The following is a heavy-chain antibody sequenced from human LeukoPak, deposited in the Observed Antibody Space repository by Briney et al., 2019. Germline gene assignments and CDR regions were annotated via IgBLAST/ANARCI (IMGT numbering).Heavy chain of an antibody. D-gene: IGHD1-20*01. CDR1: GYTLTEFS. Sequence: GASVKVSCKVSGYTLTEFSMHWVRQVPGKGLEWMGGFDPEDGETIYAQKFQGRVTMTRDTSTSTVYMELSSLRSEDTAVYYCAREYNWNDYFDYWGQGTLVTVSS. CDR3: AREYNWNDYFDY. CDR2: FDPEDGET. J-gene: IGHJ4*02. V-gene: IGHV1-24*01.